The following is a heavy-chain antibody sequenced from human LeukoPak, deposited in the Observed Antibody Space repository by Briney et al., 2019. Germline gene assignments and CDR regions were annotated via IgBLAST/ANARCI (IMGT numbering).Heavy chain of an antibody. CDR1: GFTFSSYA. J-gene: IGHJ6*04. CDR2: ISGSGGST. V-gene: IGHV3-23*01. CDR3: AKASGKDILTGYRYGMDV. Sequence: PGGSLRLSCAASGFTFSSYAMSWVRQDPGKGLEWVSAISGSGGSTYYADSVKGRFTISGDNSKSTLYLQMNSLRAEDTAVYYCAKASGKDILTGYRYGMDVWGKGATVTVSS. D-gene: IGHD3-9*01.